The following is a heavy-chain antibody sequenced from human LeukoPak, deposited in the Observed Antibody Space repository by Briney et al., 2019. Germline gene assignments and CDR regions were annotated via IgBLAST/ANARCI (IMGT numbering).Heavy chain of an antibody. CDR3: ATARPGFGPFDY. J-gene: IGHJ4*02. CDR2: VDPEDGET. CDR1: GYTFTDYY. V-gene: IGHV1-69-2*01. D-gene: IGHD3/OR15-3a*01. Sequence: ASVKVSCKVSGYTFTDYYMHWVPQAPGKGLEWMGLVDPEDGETIYAEKFQGRVTITADTSTDTAYMELSSLRSEDTAVYYCATARPGFGPFDYWGQGTLVTVSS.